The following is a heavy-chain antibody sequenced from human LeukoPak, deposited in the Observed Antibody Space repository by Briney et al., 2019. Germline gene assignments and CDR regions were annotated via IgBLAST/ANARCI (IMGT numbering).Heavy chain of an antibody. V-gene: IGHV4-39*01. CDR2: IYYSGST. J-gene: IGHJ4*02. Sequence: NASETLSLTCTVSGGSISSSSYYWGWIRQPPGKGLEWIGSIYYSGSTYYNPSLKSRVTISVDTSKNQFSLKLSSVTAADTAVYYCARPVVAGYKRYYFDYWGQGTLVTVSS. D-gene: IGHD2-15*01. CDR1: GGSISSSSYY. CDR3: ARPVVAGYKRYYFDY.